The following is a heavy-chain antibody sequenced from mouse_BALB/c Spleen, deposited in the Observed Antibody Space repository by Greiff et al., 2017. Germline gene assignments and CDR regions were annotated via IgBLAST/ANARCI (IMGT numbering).Heavy chain of an antibody. D-gene: IGHD1-1*01. CDR2: INPSNGRT. Sequence: QVQLQQPGAELVKPGASVKLSCKASGYTFTSYWMHWVKQRPGQGLEWIGEINPSNGRTNYNEKFKSKATLTVDKSSSTAYMQLSSLTSEDSAVYYCERWGTTYYFDYWGQGTTLTVSS. CDR3: ERWGTTYYFDY. J-gene: IGHJ2*01. V-gene: IGHV1S81*02. CDR1: GYTFTSYW.